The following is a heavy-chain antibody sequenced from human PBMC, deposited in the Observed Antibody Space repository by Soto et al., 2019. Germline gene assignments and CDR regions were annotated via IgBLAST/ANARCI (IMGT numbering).Heavy chain of an antibody. CDR1: GGTFSSYA. CDR3: ARESEDLTSNFDY. J-gene: IGHJ4*02. V-gene: IGHV1-69*13. CDR2: IIPIFGTA. Sequence: SVKVSCKASGGTFSSYAISWVRQAPGQGLEWMGGIIPIFGTANYAQKFQGRVTITADESTSTAYMEMNSLRAEDTAVYYCARESEDLTSNFDYWGQGTLVTVSS.